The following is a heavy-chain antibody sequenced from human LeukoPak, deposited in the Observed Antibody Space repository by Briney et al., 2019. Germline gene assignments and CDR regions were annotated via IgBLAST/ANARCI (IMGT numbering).Heavy chain of an antibody. J-gene: IGHJ4*02. CDR3: ARSYGGNSSDYFDY. Sequence: SETLSLTCTVSGGSISSSSYYWGWIRQPPGKGLEWIGSIYYSGNTYDNPSLKSRVTISVDTSKNQFSLKLSSVTAADTAVYYCARSYGGNSSDYFDYWGQGTLVTVSS. D-gene: IGHD4-23*01. CDR1: GGSISSSSYY. CDR2: IYYSGNT. V-gene: IGHV4-39*07.